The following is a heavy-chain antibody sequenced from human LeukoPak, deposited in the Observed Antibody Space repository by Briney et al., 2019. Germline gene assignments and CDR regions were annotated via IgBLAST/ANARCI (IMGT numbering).Heavy chain of an antibody. J-gene: IGHJ6*02. V-gene: IGHV4-34*01. Sequence: SETLSLTCAVYGGSFSGYYWSWIRQPPGKGLEWIGEINHSGSTNYNPSLKSRVTISVDTSKNQFSLKLSSVTAADTAVYYYARGSYYYGSGSYWNYYYGMDVWGQGTTVTVSS. CDR1: GGSFSGYY. CDR3: ARGSYYYGSGSYWNYYYGMDV. D-gene: IGHD3-10*01. CDR2: INHSGST.